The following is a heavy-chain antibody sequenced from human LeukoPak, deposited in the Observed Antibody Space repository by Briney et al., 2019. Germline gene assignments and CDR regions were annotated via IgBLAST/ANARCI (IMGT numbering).Heavy chain of an antibody. CDR3: ARDFAYADWFDP. V-gene: IGHV3-21*01. J-gene: IGHJ5*02. CDR2: ISSSSSYI. Sequence: PGGSLRLSCAASGFTFSSYSMNWVRQAPGKGLEWVSSISSSSSYIYCADSVKGRFTISRDNAKNSLYLQMNSLRAEDTAVYYCARDFAYADWFDPWGQGTLVTVSS. D-gene: IGHD4-17*01. CDR1: GFTFSSYS.